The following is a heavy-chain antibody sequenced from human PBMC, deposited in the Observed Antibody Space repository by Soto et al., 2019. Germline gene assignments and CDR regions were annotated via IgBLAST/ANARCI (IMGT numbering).Heavy chain of an antibody. J-gene: IGHJ6*02. V-gene: IGHV4-59*01. CDR2: IYYSGST. Sequence: QVQLQESGPGLVKPSETLSLTCTVSGGSISSYYWSWIRQPPGKGLEWIGYIYYSGSTNYNPSLNVRVTIPVDTTKNQFSLRLSSVTAADTAVYYCARAYCSGGSRSSPYYYYGMDVWGQGTTVTVSS. CDR3: ARAYCSGGSRSSPYYYYGMDV. D-gene: IGHD2-15*01. CDR1: GGSISSYY.